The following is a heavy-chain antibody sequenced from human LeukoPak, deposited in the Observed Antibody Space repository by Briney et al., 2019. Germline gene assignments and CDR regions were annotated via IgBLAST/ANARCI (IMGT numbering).Heavy chain of an antibody. Sequence: GESLRLSCAASGFTFSTYWMLWFRQAPGKGLDWVSLINGEGDNRQYADSVKGRFTISRDNAKNTLYVQMNGLRVEDTAIYYCSGGSGWLVDFWGQGTMVTVSS. CDR1: GFTFSTYW. V-gene: IGHV3-74*01. CDR3: SGGSGWLVDF. CDR2: INGEGDNR. J-gene: IGHJ3*01. D-gene: IGHD6-19*01.